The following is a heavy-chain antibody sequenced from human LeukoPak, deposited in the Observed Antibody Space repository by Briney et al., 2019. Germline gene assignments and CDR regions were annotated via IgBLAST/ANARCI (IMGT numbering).Heavy chain of an antibody. CDR3: ARSAGIAVAGAAAY. CDR1: GYTFSGYN. J-gene: IGHJ4*02. CDR2: INPNSGGT. Sequence: ASVKVSCKASGYTFSGYNMHWVRQGPGQGLEWMGWINPNSGGTNYAQKFQGRITITRDTSTSTVNMELSGLRSDDTAVYYCARSAGIAVAGAAAYWGQGTLVTVSS. D-gene: IGHD6-19*01. V-gene: IGHV1-2*02.